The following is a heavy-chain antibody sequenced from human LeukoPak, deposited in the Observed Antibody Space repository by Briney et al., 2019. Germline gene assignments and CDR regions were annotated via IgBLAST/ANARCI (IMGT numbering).Heavy chain of an antibody. V-gene: IGHV4-38-2*02. CDR3: ARSVEMATFDY. J-gene: IGHJ4*02. D-gene: IGHD5-24*01. CDR1: GGSISSYY. Sequence: SETLSLTCTVSGGSISSYYWGWIRQPPGKGLEWIGSIYHSGSTYYNPSLKSRVTISVDTSKNQFSLKLSSVTAADTAVYYCARSVEMATFDYWGQGTLVTVSS. CDR2: IYHSGST.